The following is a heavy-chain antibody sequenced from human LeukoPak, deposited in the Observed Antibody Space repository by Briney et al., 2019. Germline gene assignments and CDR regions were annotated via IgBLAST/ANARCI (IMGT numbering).Heavy chain of an antibody. CDR3: ARGEQLVAVFDY. CDR2: INHSRST. Sequence: NPSETLSLTCAVYGGSFSGYYWSWIRQPPGKGLEWIGEINHSRSTNYNPSLKSRVTISVDTSKNQFSLKLSSVTAADTAVYYCARGEQLVAVFDYWGQGTLVTVSS. J-gene: IGHJ4*02. D-gene: IGHD6-6*01. V-gene: IGHV4-34*01. CDR1: GGSFSGYY.